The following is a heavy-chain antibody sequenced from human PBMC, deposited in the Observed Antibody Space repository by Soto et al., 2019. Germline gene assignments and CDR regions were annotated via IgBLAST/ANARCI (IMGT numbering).Heavy chain of an antibody. CDR2: IYYSGST. V-gene: IGHV4-59*01. CDR1: GGSISSYY. D-gene: IGHD5-12*01. Sequence: SETLSLTSTVSGGSISSYYWRWIRQPPGKGLEWIGYIYYSGSTNYNPSLKSRVTISVDTSKNQFSLKLSSVTAADTAVYYCARDLAGYRAFDIWGQGTMVT. CDR3: ARDLAGYRAFDI. J-gene: IGHJ3*02.